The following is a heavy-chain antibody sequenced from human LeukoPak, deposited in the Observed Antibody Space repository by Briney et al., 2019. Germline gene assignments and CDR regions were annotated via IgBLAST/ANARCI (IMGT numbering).Heavy chain of an antibody. Sequence: PGGSLRLSCAASGFTFSSYGMHWVRQAPGKGLEWVAVISYDGSNKYHADSVEGRLTISRDNAKNTLYLQMNSLRADDTAVYYCARDHNYDSSGYPFDYWGQGTLVTVSS. D-gene: IGHD3-22*01. CDR2: ISYDGSNK. CDR1: GFTFSSYG. J-gene: IGHJ4*02. V-gene: IGHV3-30*03. CDR3: ARDHNYDSSGYPFDY.